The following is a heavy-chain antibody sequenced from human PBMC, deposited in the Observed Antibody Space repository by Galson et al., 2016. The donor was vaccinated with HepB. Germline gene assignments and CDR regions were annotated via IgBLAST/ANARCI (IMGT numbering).Heavy chain of an antibody. D-gene: IGHD5-18*01. V-gene: IGHV3-30*03. CDR1: GFTFSGYG. CDR3: ARDQGIRGYSYGCQPDFDC. Sequence: SLRLSCAASGFTFSGYGMHWVRQAPGKGLEWVAVISYDANNEYYTDSVKGRFTISRDNSKNTLYLQMKSLRGEDTAVYYCARDQGIRGYSYGCQPDFDCWGRGTLVTVSS. CDR2: ISYDANNE. J-gene: IGHJ4*02.